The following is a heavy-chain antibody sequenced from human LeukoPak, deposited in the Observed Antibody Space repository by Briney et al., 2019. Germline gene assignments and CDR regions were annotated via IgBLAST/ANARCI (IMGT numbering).Heavy chain of an antibody. V-gene: IGHV2-5*02. J-gene: IGHJ3*02. D-gene: IGHD1-26*01. Sequence: SGPTLVNPTQTLTLTCTFSGFSLSTRGGGVGWIRQPPGKALEWLALLYWDDDKRYSPSLKSRLTITKDTSKNQVVLTMANMDPVDTATYYCAHRRSGSYLDAFDIWGQGTMVTVSS. CDR1: GFSLSTRGGG. CDR3: AHRRSGSYLDAFDI. CDR2: LYWDDDK.